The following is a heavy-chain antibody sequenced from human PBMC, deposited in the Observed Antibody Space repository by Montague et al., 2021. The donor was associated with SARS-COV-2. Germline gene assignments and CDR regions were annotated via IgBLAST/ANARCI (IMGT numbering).Heavy chain of an antibody. CDR1: GGSISSSNW. D-gene: IGHD3-10*01. CDR3: VSRGAGWFGSNPERFDY. Sequence: SETLSLTCAVSGGSISSSNWWSWVRQPPGKGLEWIGEIYHTGSTNHNPSLKSRVTISVDKSKNQFSLKLSSVTAADTAVYYCVSRGAGWFGSNPERFDYWGQGTLVTVSS. J-gene: IGHJ4*02. CDR2: IYHTGST. V-gene: IGHV4-4*02.